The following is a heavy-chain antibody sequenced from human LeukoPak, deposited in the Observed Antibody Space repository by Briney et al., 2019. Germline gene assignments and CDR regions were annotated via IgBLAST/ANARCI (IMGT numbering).Heavy chain of an antibody. V-gene: IGHV1-18*01. CDR1: GYTFTSYG. Sequence: ASVKVSFKASGYTFTSYGISWVRQAPGQGLEWMGWISAYNGNTNYAQKLQGRVTMTTDTSTSTAYMELRSLRSDDTAVYYCARDYYDYVWGSYRYLDYWGQGTLVTVSS. J-gene: IGHJ4*02. D-gene: IGHD3-16*02. CDR2: ISAYNGNT. CDR3: ARDYYDYVWGSYRYLDY.